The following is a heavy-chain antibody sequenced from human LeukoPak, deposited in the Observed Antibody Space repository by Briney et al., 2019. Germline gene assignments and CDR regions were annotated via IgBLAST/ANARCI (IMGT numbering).Heavy chain of an antibody. Sequence: GGSLRLSCAASGFTFSSYSMNWVRQAPGKGLEWVSSISSSSSYIYYADSVKGRFTISRDNAKNSLYLQMSSLRAEDTAVYYCARDLYSYGFYAFDIWGQGTMVTVSS. V-gene: IGHV3-21*01. CDR1: GFTFSSYS. D-gene: IGHD5-18*01. CDR3: ARDLYSYGFYAFDI. CDR2: ISSSSSYI. J-gene: IGHJ3*02.